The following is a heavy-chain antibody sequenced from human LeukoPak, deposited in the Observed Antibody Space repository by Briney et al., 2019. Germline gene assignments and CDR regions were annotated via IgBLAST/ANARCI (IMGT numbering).Heavy chain of an antibody. CDR1: GGTFTSHA. Sequence: SVKVSCKASGGTFTSHAISWVRQAPGQGLEWMGGIIPIFGTANYAQKFQGRVTITADKSTSTVYMELRSLRSDDTAVYYCAFSSYYLQGNYYYMDVWGKGTTVTVSS. CDR3: AFSSYYLQGNYYYMDV. J-gene: IGHJ6*03. V-gene: IGHV1-69*06. CDR2: IIPIFGTA. D-gene: IGHD1-26*01.